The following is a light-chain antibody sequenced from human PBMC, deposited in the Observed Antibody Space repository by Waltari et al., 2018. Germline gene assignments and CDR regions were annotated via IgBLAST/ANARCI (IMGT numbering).Light chain of an antibody. CDR1: SSDVGSYNF. CDR3: FSYAGSSTFK. Sequence: QSALTQPASVSGSPGQSITISCTGTSSDVGSYNFVSWYQHHPGKAPKLIIYEVTKRPLGVYDRFSGSKSDKTASLTISGLQAEDEADYYCFSYAGSSTFKFGGGTMLTVL. CDR2: EVT. V-gene: IGLV2-23*02. J-gene: IGLJ2*01.